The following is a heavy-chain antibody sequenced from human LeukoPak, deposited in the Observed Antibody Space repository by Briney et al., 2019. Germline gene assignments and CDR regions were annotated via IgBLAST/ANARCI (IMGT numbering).Heavy chain of an antibody. CDR2: IYGGGST. Sequence: ASETLSLTCAASGGSITSYYLTWIRQPPGKGLEWVSSIYGGGSTKYNPSLKSRGTISVDTSKNQFSLKLSAATAADSAVYYCARDKDSATNHAKIRYDVWGQVTMVTVSS. CDR3: ARDKDSATNHAKIRYDV. CDR1: GGSITSYY. V-gene: IGHV4-59*01. J-gene: IGHJ3*01. D-gene: IGHD1-26*01.